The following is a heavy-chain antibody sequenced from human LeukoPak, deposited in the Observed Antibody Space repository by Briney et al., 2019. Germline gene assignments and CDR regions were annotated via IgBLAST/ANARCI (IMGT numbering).Heavy chain of an antibody. V-gene: IGHV3-11*01. D-gene: IGHD6-13*01. CDR3: ARDKGPAAGSFVYFDY. J-gene: IGHJ4*02. CDR1: GFTFSDYY. Sequence: GGSLRLSCAASGFTFSDYYMSWIRQAPGKGLEWVSYISSSGSTIYYADSVKGRFTISRDNAKNSLYLQMNSLRAEDTAVYYRARDKGPAAGSFVYFDYWGQGTLVTVSS. CDR2: ISSSGSTI.